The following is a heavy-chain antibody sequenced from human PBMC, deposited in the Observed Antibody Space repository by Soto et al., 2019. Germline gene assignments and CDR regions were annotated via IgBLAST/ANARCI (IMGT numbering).Heavy chain of an antibody. CDR1: GGSISSSSYY. CDR2: IYYSGST. D-gene: IGHD5-12*01. J-gene: IGHJ6*03. CDR3: ASSFSGYDPFYYYYYMDV. Sequence: QLQLQESGPGLVKPSETLSLTCTASGGSISSSSYYWGWIRQSPGKGLEWIGSIYYSGSTYYNPSLKSRVTISVDTSKNQFSLKLSSVTAAGTAVYYCASSFSGYDPFYYYYYMDVWGKGTKVTV. V-gene: IGHV4-39*01.